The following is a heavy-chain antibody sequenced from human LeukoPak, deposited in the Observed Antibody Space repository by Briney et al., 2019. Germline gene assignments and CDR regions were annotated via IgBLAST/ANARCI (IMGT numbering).Heavy chain of an antibody. Sequence: GGSLRLSCAASGFTFSTNAMSWVRQAPGKGLEWVSAISSSGDTIYYADSVKGRFTISRDNAKNSLYLQMNSLRDEDTAVYYCARAFGLTDYWGQGTLVTVSS. J-gene: IGHJ4*02. D-gene: IGHD3/OR15-3a*01. CDR3: ARAFGLTDY. CDR2: ISSSGDTI. CDR1: GFTFSTNA. V-gene: IGHV3-48*02.